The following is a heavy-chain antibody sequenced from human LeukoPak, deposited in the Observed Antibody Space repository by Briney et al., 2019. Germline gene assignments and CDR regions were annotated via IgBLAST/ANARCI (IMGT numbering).Heavy chain of an antibody. D-gene: IGHD2-21*01. CDR2: IYTSGST. J-gene: IGHJ6*03. CDR1: GGSISSYY. CDR3: ARHHRIRGHYHYYMDV. Sequence: PPETLSLTCTVSGGSISSYYWSWIRQPPGKGLEWIGYIYTSGSTNYNPSLKSRVTISVDTSKNQFSLKLSSVTAADTAVYYCARHHRIRGHYHYYMDVWGKGTTVTVSS. V-gene: IGHV4-4*09.